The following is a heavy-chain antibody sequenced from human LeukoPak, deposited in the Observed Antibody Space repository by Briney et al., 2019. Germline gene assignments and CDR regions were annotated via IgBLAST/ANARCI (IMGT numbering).Heavy chain of an antibody. CDR1: GFTVSSNY. V-gene: IGHV3-53*01. Sequence: GGSLRLSCAASGFTVSSNYMSWVRQAPGKWLEWVSVIYSGGSTYYADSVKGRFTTSRDNSKNTLYLQMNSLRAEDTAVYYCARAPRNVVDYYYYYMDVWGKGTTVTVSS. J-gene: IGHJ6*03. CDR3: ARAPRNVVDYYYYYMDV. CDR2: IYSGGST. D-gene: IGHD2-15*01.